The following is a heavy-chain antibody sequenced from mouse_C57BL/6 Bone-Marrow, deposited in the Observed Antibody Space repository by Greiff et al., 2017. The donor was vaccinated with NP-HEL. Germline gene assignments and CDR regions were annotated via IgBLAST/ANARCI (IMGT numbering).Heavy chain of an antibody. CDR2: INPSSGYT. CDR3: ARGVLRSYAMDY. CDR1: GYTFTSYW. J-gene: IGHJ4*01. Sequence: VQGVESGAELAKPGASVKLSCKASGYTFTSYWMHWVKQRPGQGLEWIGYINPSSGYTKYNQKFKDKATLTADKSSSTAYMQLSSLTYEDSAVYYCARGVLRSYAMDYWGQGTSVTVSS. V-gene: IGHV1-7*01. D-gene: IGHD1-1*01.